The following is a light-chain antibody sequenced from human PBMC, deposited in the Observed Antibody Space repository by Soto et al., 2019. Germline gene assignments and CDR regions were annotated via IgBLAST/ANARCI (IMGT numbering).Light chain of an antibody. CDR1: QSVSSN. CDR3: HQSKTWPPIT. Sequence: EIVMTQSPATLSVYPGERATLSCRASQSVSSNLAWYQQKPGQAPRLLIYGASTRATGIPARFSGSGSGTEFTLPIISLQSEDFSVYYCHQSKTWPPITFGQGTRLEIK. CDR2: GAS. J-gene: IGKJ5*01. V-gene: IGKV3-15*01.